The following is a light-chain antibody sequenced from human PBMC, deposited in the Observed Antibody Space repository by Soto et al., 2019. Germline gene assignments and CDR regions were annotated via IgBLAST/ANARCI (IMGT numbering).Light chain of an antibody. CDR3: MHGISFT. J-gene: IGKJ1*01. CDR1: QSLVYSDGNTY. CDR2: KVS. V-gene: IGKV2-30*01. Sequence: IVLTQSPLSLSVTLGQPASISCRSSQSLVYSDGNTYLNWFHQRPGQSPRRLIHKVSNRDSGVPDRFSGSASDTDFTLSISRVEADDVGVFYCMHGISFTFGQGTRVEIK.